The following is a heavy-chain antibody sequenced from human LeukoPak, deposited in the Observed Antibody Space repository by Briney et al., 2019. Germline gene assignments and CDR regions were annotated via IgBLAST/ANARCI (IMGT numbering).Heavy chain of an antibody. CDR2: ISSSSSYI. D-gene: IGHD6-19*01. V-gene: IGHV3-21*01. J-gene: IGHJ4*02. CDR1: GFTFSSYS. Sequence: PGGSLRLSCAASGFTFSSYSLNWVRQAPGKGLEWVSSISSSSSYIYFADSVKGRFTSSRDKAKNSLYLQMNSLRAEDTAVYYCARDRDGSGWHDYWGQGTLVTVSS. CDR3: ARDRDGSGWHDY.